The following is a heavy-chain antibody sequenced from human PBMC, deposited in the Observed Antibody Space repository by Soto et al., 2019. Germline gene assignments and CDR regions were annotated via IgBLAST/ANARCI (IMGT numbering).Heavy chain of an antibody. J-gene: IGHJ6*02. V-gene: IGHV1-18*01. D-gene: IGHD1-26*01. CDR1: GYTFTSYG. CDR2: ISAYNGNT. Sequence: ASVKVSCKASGYTFTSYGISWVRQAPGQGLEWMGWISAYNGNTNYAQKLQGRVTMTTDTSTSTAYMELRSLRSDDTAVYYCARDSGAITYYYYYYGMDVWGQGTTGTVSS. CDR3: ARDSGAITYYYYYYGMDV.